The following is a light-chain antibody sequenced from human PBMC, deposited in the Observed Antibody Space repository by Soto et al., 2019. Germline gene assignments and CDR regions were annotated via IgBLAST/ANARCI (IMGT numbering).Light chain of an antibody. CDR1: QSIGSY. CDR2: ATS. Sequence: DIQMTQSPSSLCASLGDSVSITCRASQSIGSYLNWYQHKPGKAPSLLIYATSSLQSGVPSRFTGSGSGTDFTLTISCLQPEDFATYFCQQSYSFPITFGQGTRLEIK. CDR3: QQSYSFPIT. J-gene: IGKJ5*01. V-gene: IGKV1-39*01.